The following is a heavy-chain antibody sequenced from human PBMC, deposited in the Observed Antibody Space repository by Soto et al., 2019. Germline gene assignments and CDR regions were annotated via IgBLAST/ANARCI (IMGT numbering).Heavy chain of an antibody. CDR2: INPSGGST. CDR3: AREVRSPYCSGGSCYSNGMDV. V-gene: IGHV1-46*01. Sequence: QVQLVQSGAEVKKPGASVKVSCKASGYTFTSYYMHWVRQAPGQGLEWMGIINPSGGSTSYAQKFQGRVTMTRDTSTSTVYMELSSLRSEDTAVYYCAREVRSPYCSGGSCYSNGMDVWGQGTTVTVSS. J-gene: IGHJ6*02. D-gene: IGHD2-15*01. CDR1: GYTFTSYY.